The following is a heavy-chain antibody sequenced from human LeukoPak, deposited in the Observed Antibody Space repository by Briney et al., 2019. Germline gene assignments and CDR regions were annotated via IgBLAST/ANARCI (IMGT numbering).Heavy chain of an antibody. CDR1: GFTFSDYY. D-gene: IGHD7-27*01. V-gene: IGHV3-11*06. J-gene: IGHJ2*01. Sequence: GGSLRLSCAASGFTFSDYYISWIRQAPGKGLEWVSSIDTSTTYMTYADSVKGRFTISRDNARNSLYLQMNSLRAEDTAVYYCAREAGTGERWYFDLWGRGTLVTVSS. CDR3: AREAGTGERWYFDL. CDR2: IDTSTTYM.